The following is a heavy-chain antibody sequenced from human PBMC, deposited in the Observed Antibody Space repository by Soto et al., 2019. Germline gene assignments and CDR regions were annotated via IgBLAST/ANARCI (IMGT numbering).Heavy chain of an antibody. CDR1: GYTFTSYD. CDR3: ARGQSAYSNLGYGMDV. CDR2: MNPNSGNT. Sequence: GASVKVSCKASGYTFTSYDINWVRQATGQGLEWMGWMNPNSGNTNYAQKVQGRVTMTRDTSISTAYMELSSLRSEDTAVYYCARGQSAYSNLGYGMDVWGQGTTFTVSS. J-gene: IGHJ6*02. D-gene: IGHD4-4*01. V-gene: IGHV1-8*01.